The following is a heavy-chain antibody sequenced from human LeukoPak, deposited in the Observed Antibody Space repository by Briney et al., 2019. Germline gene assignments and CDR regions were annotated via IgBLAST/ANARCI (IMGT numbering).Heavy chain of an antibody. CDR2: ISGDGGST. CDR1: GFTFDDYA. Sequence: GGSLRLSCAASGFTFDDYAMHWVRQAPGKGLEWVSLISGDGGSTNYADSVKGRFTISRDNSKNSLYLQMNSLRTGDTALYYCAKTPRGYRGYELGYWGQGTLVTVSS. V-gene: IGHV3-43*02. J-gene: IGHJ4*02. D-gene: IGHD5-12*01. CDR3: AKTPRGYRGYELGY.